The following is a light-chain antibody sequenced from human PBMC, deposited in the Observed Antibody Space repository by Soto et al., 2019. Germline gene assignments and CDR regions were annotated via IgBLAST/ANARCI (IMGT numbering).Light chain of an antibody. CDR1: QSVSSSY. J-gene: IGKJ1*01. Sequence: EIVLTQSPGTLSLSPGERATLSCRASQSVSSSYLAWYQQKPGQAPRLLIYDASSRATGIPDRFSGSGSGTDFPLTISRLEPEDFAVYYCQQYGSSPTTFGQGTKVEIK. CDR3: QQYGSSPTT. CDR2: DAS. V-gene: IGKV3-20*01.